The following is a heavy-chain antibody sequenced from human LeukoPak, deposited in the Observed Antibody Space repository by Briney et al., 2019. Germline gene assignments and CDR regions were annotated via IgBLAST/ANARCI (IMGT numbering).Heavy chain of an antibody. CDR3: AKSLHYYESGSADY. CDR1: GFTFSSCA. D-gene: IGHD3-10*01. CDR2: ITGGDKT. Sequence: GGSLRLSCAASGFTFSSCAMSWVRQAPGKGLEWVSVITGGDKTYYADSVKGRFIISRDNSKNILYLRMNSLRAEDTAVYYCAKSLHYYESGSADYWGQGTLVTVSS. J-gene: IGHJ4*02. V-gene: IGHV3-23*01.